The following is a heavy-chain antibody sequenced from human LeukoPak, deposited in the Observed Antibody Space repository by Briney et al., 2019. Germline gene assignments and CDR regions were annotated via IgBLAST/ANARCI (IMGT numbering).Heavy chain of an antibody. D-gene: IGHD4-17*01. CDR2: ISWNSGSI. V-gene: IGHV3-9*03. J-gene: IGHJ4*02. CDR3: AKDAAAVTRYYFDY. CDR1: GFTFSSYS. Sequence: PGGSLRLSCAASGFTFSSYSMNWVRQAPGKGLEWVSGISWNSGSIGYADSVKGRFTISRDNAKNSLYLQMNSLRAEDMALYYCAKDAAAVTRYYFDYWGQGTLVTVSS.